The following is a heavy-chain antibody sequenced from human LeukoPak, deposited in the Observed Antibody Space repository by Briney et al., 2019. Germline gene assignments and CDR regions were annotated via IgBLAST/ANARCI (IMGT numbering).Heavy chain of an antibody. J-gene: IGHJ4*02. V-gene: IGHV4-39*01. Sequence: RSGGSLRLSCAASGFPFSSYAMNWIRQPPGKGLEWIGSIYYSGSTYYNPSLKSRVTISVDTSKNQFSLKLNSVTATDTAVYYCARHYGPWGQGTLVTVSS. CDR2: IYYSGST. CDR1: GFPFSSYA. CDR3: ARHYGP. D-gene: IGHD3-10*01.